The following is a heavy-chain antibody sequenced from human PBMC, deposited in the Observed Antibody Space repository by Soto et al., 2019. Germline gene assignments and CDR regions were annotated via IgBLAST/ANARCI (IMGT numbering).Heavy chain of an antibody. CDR3: ARDRGRDFWSGYSIFDY. D-gene: IGHD3-3*01. J-gene: IGHJ4*02. CDR2: IYTSGST. CDR1: GGSISSYY. V-gene: IGHV4-4*07. Sequence: SATLSLTCPVSGGSISSYYLSWIRPPAGKGLEWIGRIYTSGSTNYNPSLKSRVTMSVDTSKNQFSLKLSSVTAADTAVYYCARDRGRDFWSGYSIFDYWGQGTLVTVSS.